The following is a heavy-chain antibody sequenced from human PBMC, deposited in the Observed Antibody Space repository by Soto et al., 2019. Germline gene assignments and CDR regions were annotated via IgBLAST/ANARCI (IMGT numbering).Heavy chain of an antibody. CDR2: INAGNGNT. Sequence: ASVKVSCKASGYTFTSYAMHWVRQAPGQRLEWMGWINAGNGNTKYSQKFQGRVTITRDTSASTAYMELSSLRSEDTAVYYCARSIFGVVIMGAFDYWGQGTLVTVSA. CDR3: ARSIFGVVIMGAFDY. V-gene: IGHV1-3*01. D-gene: IGHD3-3*01. J-gene: IGHJ4*02. CDR1: GYTFTSYA.